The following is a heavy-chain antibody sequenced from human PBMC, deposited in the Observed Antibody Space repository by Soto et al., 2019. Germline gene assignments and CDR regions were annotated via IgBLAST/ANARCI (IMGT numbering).Heavy chain of an antibody. D-gene: IGHD6-13*01. J-gene: IGHJ5*02. CDR1: GFALTTTGVG. CDR2: IYWDDDK. CDR3: SYRHDYRSRWDSGWFYP. V-gene: IGHV2-5*02. Sequence: QITLKESGTTLVKPTQPLTLTCTFSGFALTTTGVGVGWIRQPPGKALEWLALIYWDDDKRYSPSLKTRLDISEDTSKNQVVLTMTNRDPVYTATYYRSYRHDYRSRWDSGWFYPWGQGTLVTVSS.